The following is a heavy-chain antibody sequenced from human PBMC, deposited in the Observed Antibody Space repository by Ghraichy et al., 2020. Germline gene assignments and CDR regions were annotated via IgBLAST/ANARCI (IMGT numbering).Heavy chain of an antibody. CDR2: IYYSGST. Sequence: SETLSLTCTVSGGSISSSSYYWGWIRQPPGKGLEWIGSIYYSGSTYYNPSLKSRVTISVDTSKNQFSLKLSSVTAADTAVYYCASFKAVWLVLYWGQGTLVTVSS. J-gene: IGHJ4*02. CDR1: GGSISSSSYY. D-gene: IGHD6-19*01. V-gene: IGHV4-39*01. CDR3: ASFKAVWLVLY.